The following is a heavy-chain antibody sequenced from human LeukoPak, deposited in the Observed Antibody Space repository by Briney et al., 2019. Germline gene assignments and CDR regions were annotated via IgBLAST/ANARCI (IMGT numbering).Heavy chain of an antibody. CDR2: ISSSSSYI. D-gene: IGHD5-24*01. J-gene: IGHJ6*03. CDR1: GFTFSSYS. CDR3: ARDAIRPAHYYYYYMDV. V-gene: IGHV3-21*01. Sequence: GGSLSLSCAASGFTFSSYSMNWVRQAPGKGLEWVSSISSSSSYIYYADAVTGRFTISRDNAKNSLYLQMNSLRAEDTAVYYCARDAIRPAHYYYYYMDVWGKGTTVTISS.